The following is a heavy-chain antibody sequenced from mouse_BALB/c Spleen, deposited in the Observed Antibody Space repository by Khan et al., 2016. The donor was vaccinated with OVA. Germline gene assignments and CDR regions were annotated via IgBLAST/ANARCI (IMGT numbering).Heavy chain of an antibody. Sequence: EVELVESGGDLVKPGGSLKLSCAASGFTFSSYGMSWVRQTPDKRLEWVATISSGGHYTYCPDSVRGRVTISRDNAKNTLYLQMSSLKSEDTAMYYCARTMTTAKGAYYAMDYWGQRTSVNVSS. J-gene: IGHJ4*01. CDR3: ARTMTTAKGAYYAMDY. V-gene: IGHV5-6*01. D-gene: IGHD2-4*01. CDR2: ISSGGHYT. CDR1: GFTFSSYG.